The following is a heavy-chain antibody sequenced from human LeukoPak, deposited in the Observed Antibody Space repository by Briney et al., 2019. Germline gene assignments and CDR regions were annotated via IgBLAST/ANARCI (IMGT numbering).Heavy chain of an antibody. V-gene: IGHV4-39*07. CDR1: GGSISSSSYY. CDR3: ARDTSMVRGVIWFDP. D-gene: IGHD3-10*01. Sequence: SETLSLTCTVSGGSISSSSYYWGWIRQPPGKGLEWIGSIYYSGSTYYNPSLKSRVTISVDTSKNQFSLKLSSVTAADTAVYYCARDTSMVRGVIWFDPWGQGSLVTVSS. J-gene: IGHJ5*02. CDR2: IYYSGST.